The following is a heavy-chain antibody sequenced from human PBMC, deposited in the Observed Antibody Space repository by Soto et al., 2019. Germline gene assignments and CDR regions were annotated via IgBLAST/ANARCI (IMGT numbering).Heavy chain of an antibody. Sequence: EVQLVESGGGLIQPGGSLRLSCKPSGFTVRGNYVSWVRQASGKGLEWVSIVFSGGVTYYADSVKGRFTISKDISTNTLSLQMNSLRAEDTAVYFCAGARGYNYGFDYWGQGTLVTVSS. D-gene: IGHD5-18*01. CDR1: GFTVRGNY. CDR2: VFSGGVT. CDR3: AGARGYNYGFDY. V-gene: IGHV3-53*01. J-gene: IGHJ4*02.